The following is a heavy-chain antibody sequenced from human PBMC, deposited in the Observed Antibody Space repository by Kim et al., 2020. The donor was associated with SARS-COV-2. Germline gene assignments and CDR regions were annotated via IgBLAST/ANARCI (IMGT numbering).Heavy chain of an antibody. D-gene: IGHD1-1*01. CDR3: AKVNWDDYAG. V-gene: IGHV3-23*01. J-gene: IGHJ4*02. Sequence: TKYADSVKGRFTISRDNSKNILYLQLNNLRVEDTALYYCAKVNWDDYAGGGQGTLVTVSS. CDR2: T.